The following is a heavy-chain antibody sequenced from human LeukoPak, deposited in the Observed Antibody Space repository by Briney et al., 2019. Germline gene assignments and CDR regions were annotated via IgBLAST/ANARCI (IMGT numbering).Heavy chain of an antibody. CDR1: GGSISSYY. Sequence: SETLSLTCTVSGGSISSYYWSWIRQPPGKGLEWIGYICYSGSTNYNPSLKSRVTISVDTSKNQFSLKLSSVTAADTAVYYCARAGGSYLEGYYFDYWGQGTLVTVSS. D-gene: IGHD1-26*01. CDR2: ICYSGST. CDR3: ARAGGSYLEGYYFDY. V-gene: IGHV4-59*01. J-gene: IGHJ4*02.